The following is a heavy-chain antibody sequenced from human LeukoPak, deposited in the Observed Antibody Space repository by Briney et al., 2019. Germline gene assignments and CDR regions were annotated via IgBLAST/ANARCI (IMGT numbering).Heavy chain of an antibody. D-gene: IGHD1-26*01. J-gene: IGHJ4*02. Sequence: GGSLRLSCAASGFTFSSYAMSWVRQAPGKGLEWVSAISGSGGSTYYADSVKGRFTISRDNSKNTLYLQMNSLRAEDTAVYYCARDRTARIQGGYFDYWGQGALVTVSS. CDR2: ISGSGGST. CDR3: ARDRTARIQGGYFDY. V-gene: IGHV3-23*01. CDR1: GFTFSSYA.